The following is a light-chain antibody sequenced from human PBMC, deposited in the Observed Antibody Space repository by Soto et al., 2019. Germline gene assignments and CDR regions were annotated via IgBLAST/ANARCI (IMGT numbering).Light chain of an antibody. J-gene: IGKJ4*02. CDR2: AAS. Sequence: DIQTTQSPSSVSAYVGDRVTSTCRVRQGISSWLAWYQQKPGKVPKLLIYAASSMHSGVASTLNGSRSGTDFALTLSSLQPEDFATHYSQQAKSFPPTVGGGTKVDIK. CDR3: QQAKSFPPT. CDR1: QGISSW. V-gene: IGKV1-12*01.